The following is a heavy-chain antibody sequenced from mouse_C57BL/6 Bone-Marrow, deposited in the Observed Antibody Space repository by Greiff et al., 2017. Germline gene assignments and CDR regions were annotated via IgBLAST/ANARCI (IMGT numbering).Heavy chain of an antibody. Sequence: EVQLVESGGGLVKPGGSLKLSCAASGFTFSDYGMHWVRQAPEKGLEWVAYISSGSSTIYYADTVKGRFTISRDNATNTLFLQMTSLRSEDTAMYYCSYYGSSWGFAYWGQGTLVTVSA. V-gene: IGHV5-17*01. CDR3: SYYGSSWGFAY. J-gene: IGHJ3*01. CDR1: GFTFSDYG. CDR2: ISSGSSTI. D-gene: IGHD1-1*01.